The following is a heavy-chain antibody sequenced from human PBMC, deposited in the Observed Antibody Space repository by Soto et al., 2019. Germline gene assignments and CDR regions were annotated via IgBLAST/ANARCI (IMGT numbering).Heavy chain of an antibody. V-gene: IGHV3-74*01. CDR3: ARDQWLGDDAFDI. Sequence: EVQLVESGGGLVQPGGSLRLSCAASGFTFSSYWMHWVRQAPGKGLVWVSRINIDGSSTSYADSVKGRFTITRDNAKNTLYLQMSSLRAEDTAVYYCARDQWLGDDAFDIWGQGTMVTVSS. CDR2: INIDGSST. CDR1: GFTFSSYW. J-gene: IGHJ3*02. D-gene: IGHD6-19*01.